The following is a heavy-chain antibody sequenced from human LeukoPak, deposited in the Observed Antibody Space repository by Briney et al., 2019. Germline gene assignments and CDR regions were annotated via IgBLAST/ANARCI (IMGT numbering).Heavy chain of an antibody. CDR1: GFTFSSCA. CDR3: ARDWGYSWLDP. D-gene: IGHD2-2*02. J-gene: IGHJ5*02. CDR2: ISSNGGST. Sequence: GGSLRLSCAASGFTFSSCAMHWVRQAPGKGLEYVSAISSNGGSTYYANSVKGRFTISRDNSKNTLYLQMNSLRAEDTAVYYCARDWGYSWLDPWGQGTLVTVSS. V-gene: IGHV3-64*01.